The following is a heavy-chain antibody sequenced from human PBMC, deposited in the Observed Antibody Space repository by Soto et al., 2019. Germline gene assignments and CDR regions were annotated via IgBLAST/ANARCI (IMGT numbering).Heavy chain of an antibody. Sequence: PGGSLRLSCAASGFTFSSYWMHWVRQAPGKGLVWVSRINSDGSSTSYADSVKGRFTISRDNAKNTLYLQMNSLRAEDTAVYYCARGSSSWYLFEYWGQGTLVTVSS. CDR2: INSDGSST. CDR1: GFTFSSYW. CDR3: ARGSSSWYLFEY. J-gene: IGHJ4*02. V-gene: IGHV3-74*01. D-gene: IGHD6-13*01.